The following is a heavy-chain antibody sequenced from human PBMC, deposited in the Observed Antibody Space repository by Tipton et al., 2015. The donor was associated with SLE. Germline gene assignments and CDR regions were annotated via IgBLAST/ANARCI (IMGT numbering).Heavy chain of an antibody. D-gene: IGHD1-1*01. J-gene: IGHJ3*02. CDR2: VYDSGNT. V-gene: IGHV4-59*01. CDR3: ARGEPEGLTTNAFDI. Sequence: TLSLTCTVSGGSISNYYWSWIRQPPGKGLEWIGYVYDSGNTNYNPSLKSRVTISVDTSKFQFSLNLRSVTAADTAVYYCARGEPEGLTTNAFDIWGQGTMVTVSP. CDR1: GGSISNYY.